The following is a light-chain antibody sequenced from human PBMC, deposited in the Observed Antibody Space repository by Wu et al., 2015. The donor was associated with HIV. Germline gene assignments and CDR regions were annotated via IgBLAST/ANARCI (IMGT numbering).Light chain of an antibody. CDR1: QSVDSN. CDR2: DAS. CDR3: QQYNNWPRT. Sequence: EIVLTQSPATLSVSPGERATLSCRASQSVDSNLAWYQQKPGQAPRLLIYDASNRATGIPARFSGSGSGTEFTLTISSMQSEDFAVYYCQQYNNWPRTFGQGTKVEMK. V-gene: IGKV3D-15*01. J-gene: IGKJ1*01.